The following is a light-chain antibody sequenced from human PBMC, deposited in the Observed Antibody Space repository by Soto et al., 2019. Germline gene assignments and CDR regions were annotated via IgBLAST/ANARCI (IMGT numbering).Light chain of an antibody. CDR1: QSVSSSY. V-gene: IGKV3-20*01. CDR2: GAS. J-gene: IGKJ2*01. CDR3: QQYGSSPHT. Sequence: EIVLTQSPGTLSLSPGERATLSCRASQSVSSSYLAWYQQKPGQAPRLLIYGASSRATGIPDRFSGSGSGTDFTLTISRREPEEFAAYYCQQYGSSPHTFGQGTKLEIK.